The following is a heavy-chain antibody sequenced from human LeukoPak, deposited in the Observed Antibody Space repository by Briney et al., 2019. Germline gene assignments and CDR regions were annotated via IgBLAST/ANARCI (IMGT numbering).Heavy chain of an antibody. CDR3: AEGGGGFLEWLPYNWFDP. Sequence: SETLSLTCAVSGYSISRGYYWGWIRQPPGKGLEWIGSIYHSGSTYYNPSLKSRVTISVDTSKNQFSLKLSSVTAADTAVYYCAEGGGGFLEWLPYNWFDPWGQGTLVTVSS. CDR2: IYHSGST. V-gene: IGHV4-38-2*01. CDR1: GYSISRGYY. J-gene: IGHJ5*02. D-gene: IGHD3-3*01.